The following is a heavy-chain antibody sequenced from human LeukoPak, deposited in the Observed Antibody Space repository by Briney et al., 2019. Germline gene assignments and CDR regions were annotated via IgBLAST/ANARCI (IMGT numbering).Heavy chain of an antibody. Sequence: SETLSLTCAVYGGSFNGYYWSWIRQPPGKGLEWIGEINHSGSTNYNPSLKSRVTISVDTSKNQFSLKLSSVTAADTAVYYCARALGYSYAPYYYYYCYMDVWGKGTTVTVSS. J-gene: IGHJ6*03. CDR2: INHSGST. CDR3: ARALGYSYAPYYYYYCYMDV. CDR1: GGSFNGYY. D-gene: IGHD5-18*01. V-gene: IGHV4-34*01.